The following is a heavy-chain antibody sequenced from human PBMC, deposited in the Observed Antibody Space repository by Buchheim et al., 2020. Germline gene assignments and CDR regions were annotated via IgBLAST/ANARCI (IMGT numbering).Heavy chain of an antibody. CDR1: GGSVSSGSYY. Sequence: QVQLQESGPGLVKPSETLSLTCTFSGGSVSSGSYYWSWIRQPPGKGLEWIGYIYYSVSTNYTPSLKSRVTISVATSKNQFSLKLSSVTAADTAVYYCARAVKKYYYYGMDVWGQGTT. V-gene: IGHV4-61*01. J-gene: IGHJ6*02. CDR3: ARAVKKYYYYGMDV. D-gene: IGHD4-23*01. CDR2: IYYSVST.